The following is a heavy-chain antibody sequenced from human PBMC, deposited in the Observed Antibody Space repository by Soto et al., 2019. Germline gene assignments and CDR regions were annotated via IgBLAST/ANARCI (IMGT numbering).Heavy chain of an antibody. CDR1: GYTFTNYG. CDR2: INTYHGNT. J-gene: IGHJ6*02. Sequence: QVQLVQSGAELKKPGASVKVSCKASGYTFTNYGISWVRQAPGQGLEWMGWINTYHGNTKYAQKIQGRVTMTKHTSTSTAYMELTSLRSDDTAVYYCARSPGYSASWGYFYYGMKIWGQGTTVIVSS. D-gene: IGHD6-13*01. CDR3: ARSPGYSASWGYFYYGMKI. V-gene: IGHV1-18*01.